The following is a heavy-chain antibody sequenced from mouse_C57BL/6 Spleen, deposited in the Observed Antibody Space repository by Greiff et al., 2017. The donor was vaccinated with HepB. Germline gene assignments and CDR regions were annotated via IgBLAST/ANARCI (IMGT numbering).Heavy chain of an antibody. CDR2: IWSDGST. CDR3: ARQGGYYSYYYAMDY. D-gene: IGHD2-3*01. V-gene: IGHV2-6-1*01. Sequence: QVQLKESGPGLVAPSQSLSITCTVSGFSLTSYGVHWVRQPPGKGLEWLVVIWSDGSTTYNSALNSRLSISKDNSKSQVFLKMNSLQTDDTAMYYCARQGGYYSYYYAMDYWGQGTSVTVSS. J-gene: IGHJ4*01. CDR1: GFSLTSYG.